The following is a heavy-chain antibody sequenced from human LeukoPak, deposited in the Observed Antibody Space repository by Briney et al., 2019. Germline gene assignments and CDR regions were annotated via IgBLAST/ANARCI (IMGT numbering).Heavy chain of an antibody. Sequence: ASVKVSCKASGYTFTGYYMHWVRQAPGQGLEWMGWINPNSGGTNYAQKFQGRVTMTRDTSISTAYMELSSLRSEDTAVYYCARDFPSQSRYNWKRRGGPFDYWGQGTLVTVSS. CDR2: INPNSGGT. J-gene: IGHJ4*02. CDR1: GYTFTGYY. D-gene: IGHD1-1*01. V-gene: IGHV1-2*02. CDR3: ARDFPSQSRYNWKRRGGPFDY.